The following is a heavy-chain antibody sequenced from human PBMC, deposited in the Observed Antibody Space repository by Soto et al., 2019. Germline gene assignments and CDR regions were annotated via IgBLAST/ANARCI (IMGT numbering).Heavy chain of an antibody. CDR3: AKFRGPSYSYYYMDV. CDR1: GFTFGTYA. Sequence: EVQLLESGGGLVQPGGSLRLSCAASGFTFGTYAMKWLRQAPGRGLECVSFISGSGRTTYYADSVKGRFTVSRDNSKNTMYLQMNSLRAEDTALYYCAKFRGPSYSYYYMDVWGKVTTVTVSS. D-gene: IGHD3-16*01. J-gene: IGHJ6*03. CDR2: ISGSGRTT. V-gene: IGHV3-23*01.